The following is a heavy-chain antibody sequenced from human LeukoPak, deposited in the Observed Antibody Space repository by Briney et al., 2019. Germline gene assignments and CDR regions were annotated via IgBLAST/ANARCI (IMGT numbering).Heavy chain of an antibody. CDR2: INSDGSST. D-gene: IGHD4-17*01. CDR3: AREKMTTVTYDAFDI. Sequence: GGSLRLSCAASGFTFSSYWMHWVRQAPGKGLVWVSRINSDGSSTSYADSVKGRFTISRDNAKNTLYLQTNSLRAEDTAVYYCAREKMTTVTYDAFDIWGQGTMVTVSS. CDR1: GFTFSSYW. J-gene: IGHJ3*02. V-gene: IGHV3-74*01.